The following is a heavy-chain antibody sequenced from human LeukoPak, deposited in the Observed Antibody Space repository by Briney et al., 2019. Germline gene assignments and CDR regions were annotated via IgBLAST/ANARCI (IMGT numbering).Heavy chain of an antibody. D-gene: IGHD6-6*01. CDR3: AXXXXXXXXXXSSYYFDY. CDR2: INPNSGGT. CDR1: GYTFTGYY. Sequence: ASVKVSCKASGYTFTGYYMHWVRQAPGQGLEWMGWINPNSGGTNYAQKFQGRVTMTRDTSISTAYMELSRLRSDDTAVYYCAXXXXXXXXXXSSYYFDYWGQGTLVTVSS. V-gene: IGHV1-2*02. J-gene: IGHJ4*02.